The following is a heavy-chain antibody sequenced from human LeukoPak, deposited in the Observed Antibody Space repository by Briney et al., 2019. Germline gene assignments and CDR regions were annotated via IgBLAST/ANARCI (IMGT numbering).Heavy chain of an antibody. V-gene: IGHV3-33*08. CDR2: IWYDGSNK. Sequence: GGSLRLSCAASGFTFSDYGMHWIRQAPGKGLEWVAVIWYDGSNKYYADSVKGRFTISRDNSKNTLYLQMNSLRAEDTAVYYCAREQGYSSSWYVPSYYYYYGMDVWGQGTTVTVSS. CDR3: AREQGYSSSWYVPSYYYYYGMDV. CDR1: GFTFSDYG. J-gene: IGHJ6*02. D-gene: IGHD6-13*01.